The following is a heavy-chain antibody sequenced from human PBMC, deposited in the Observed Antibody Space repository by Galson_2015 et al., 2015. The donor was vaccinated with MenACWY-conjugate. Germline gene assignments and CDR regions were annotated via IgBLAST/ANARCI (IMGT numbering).Heavy chain of an antibody. Sequence: SGAEVKKPGESLQLSCKGSGYTFTTYWIGWVRQLPGKGLEWMGLISPGDSETRYSPAFQGQVTISADKSISTAYVQWDSLQASDTAMYYCARHPPGGRGMDVWGQGTTVTVSS. D-gene: IGHD1-26*01. J-gene: IGHJ6*02. CDR1: GYTFTTYW. V-gene: IGHV5-51*01. CDR2: ISPGDSET. CDR3: ARHPPGGRGMDV.